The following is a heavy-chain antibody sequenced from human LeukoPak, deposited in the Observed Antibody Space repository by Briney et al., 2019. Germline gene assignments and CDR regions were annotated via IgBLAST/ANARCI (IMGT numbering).Heavy chain of an antibody. J-gene: IGHJ4*02. CDR1: GFTFNNYA. V-gene: IGHV3-30*02. CDR2: TQYDGIVK. CDR3: ATRDH. Sequence: GGSLRLSCAASGFTFNNYAMHWVRQAPGKGLEWVAFTQYDGIVKSYSDSVKGRFTISRDSSKNTLYLQLSSLRAEDTAIYYCATRDHWGQGTLVSVSS.